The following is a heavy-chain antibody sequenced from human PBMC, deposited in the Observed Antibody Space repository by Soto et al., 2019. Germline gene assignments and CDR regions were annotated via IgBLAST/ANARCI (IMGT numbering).Heavy chain of an antibody. J-gene: IGHJ4*02. V-gene: IGHV4-30-4*01. CDR3: ARVRAYSYGYEDY. D-gene: IGHD5-18*01. CDR2: IYHSGTT. CDR1: GGSMRSDDYY. Sequence: QVQLQESGPGLVKPSQTLSLTCTVSGGSMRSDDYYWSWIRQPPGKGLEWIGYIYHSGTTYYNPHLQSRVSISLDTSKNQFSLKLSSVTAADTAVYYCARVRAYSYGYEDYWGQGTLVTVSS.